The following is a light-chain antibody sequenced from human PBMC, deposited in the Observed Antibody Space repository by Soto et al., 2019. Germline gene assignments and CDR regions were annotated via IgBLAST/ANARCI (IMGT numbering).Light chain of an antibody. CDR1: SSDVGGYNF. J-gene: IGLJ1*01. CDR2: DVT. Sequence: QSALTQPASVSGSPGQSIAISCTGTSSDVGGYNFVSWYQHHPGKAPKLLIYDVTYRPSGVSDRFSASKSGNTASLTISGLQNEDEADYYCSSHTSSRTLVFGTGTKVTVL. CDR3: SSHTSSRTLV. V-gene: IGLV2-14*03.